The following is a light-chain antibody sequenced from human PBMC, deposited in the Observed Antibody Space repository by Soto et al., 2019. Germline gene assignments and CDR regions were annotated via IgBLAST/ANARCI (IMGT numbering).Light chain of an antibody. CDR3: QSSVTGLGGYV. CDR2: GNN. CDR1: SSNIGAGYD. V-gene: IGLV1-40*01. Sequence: QSVLTQPPSVSGAPGQRVTISCTGGSSNIGAGYDVQWYQQLPGTAPRLLIYGNNNRPSGVPERFSGSNSGTSASLAISGLQADDELADYCQSSVTGLGGYVFGTGTKVTVL. J-gene: IGLJ1*01.